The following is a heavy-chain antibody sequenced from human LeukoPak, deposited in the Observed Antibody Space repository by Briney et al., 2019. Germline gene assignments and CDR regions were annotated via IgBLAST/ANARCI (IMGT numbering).Heavy chain of an antibody. D-gene: IGHD5-12*01. J-gene: IGHJ6*02. Sequence: PGGSLRLSCAASGFTFSSYSMDWVRQAPGKGLEWVSYISSSSSSIYYADSVKGRFTISRDNAKNSLYLQMNSLRAEDTAVYYCAGRDPGYSGRFYYGMDVWGQWTTVTVSS. CDR2: ISSSSSSI. CDR1: GFTFSSYS. V-gene: IGHV3-48*01. CDR3: AGRDPGYSGRFYYGMDV.